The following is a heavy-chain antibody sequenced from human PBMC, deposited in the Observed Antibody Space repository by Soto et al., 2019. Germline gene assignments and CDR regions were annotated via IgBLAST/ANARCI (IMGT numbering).Heavy chain of an antibody. CDR2: IYYSGST. V-gene: IGHV4-39*01. CDR1: GGSISSSSYY. CDR3: ATPLIGLPNDYYYYYGMDV. Sequence: SETLSLTCTVSGGSISSSSYYWGWIRQPPGKGLEWIGSIYYSGSTYYNPSLKSRVTISVDTSKNQFSLKLSSVTAADTAVYYCATPLIGLPNDYYYYYGMDVWGQGTTVTVSS. D-gene: IGHD3-16*01. J-gene: IGHJ6*02.